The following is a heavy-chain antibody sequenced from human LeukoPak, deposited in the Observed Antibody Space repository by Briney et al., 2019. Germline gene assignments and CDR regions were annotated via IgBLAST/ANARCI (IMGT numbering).Heavy chain of an antibody. CDR3: ARFSLGYCSGGSCYGTHPFDY. CDR1: GGSISSYY. Sequence: KTSETLSLTCTVSGGSISSYYWSWIRQPPGKGLEWIGYIYYSGSTNYNPSLKSRVTISVDTSKNQFSLKLSSVTAADTAVYYCARFSLGYCSGGSCYGTHPFDYWGQGTLVTVSS. CDR2: IYYSGST. V-gene: IGHV4-59*12. J-gene: IGHJ4*02. D-gene: IGHD2-15*01.